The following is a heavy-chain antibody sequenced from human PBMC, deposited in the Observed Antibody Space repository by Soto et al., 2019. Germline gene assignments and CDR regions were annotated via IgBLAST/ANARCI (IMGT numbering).Heavy chain of an antibody. D-gene: IGHD6-19*01. J-gene: IGHJ4*02. V-gene: IGHV3-30*18. CDR1: GFTLVSNA. CDR2: ISYDGSNK. CDR3: AKSSSAVAGTLVGGGVDY. Sequence: QVQLVESGGGVVQPGGSRRLSCEASGFTLVSNAMNGVPQAPGKGREGWAVISYDGSNKYYADSVKGRFTISRDNSKNTLYLQMNSLRAEDTAVYYCAKSSSAVAGTLVGGGVDYWGQGTLVTVSS.